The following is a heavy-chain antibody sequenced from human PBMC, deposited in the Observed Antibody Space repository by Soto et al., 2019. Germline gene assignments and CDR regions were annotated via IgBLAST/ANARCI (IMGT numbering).Heavy chain of an antibody. Sequence: GASVKVSCKASGGTSSSYAISWVRQAPGQGLEWMGGIIPIFGTANYAQKFQGRVTITADESTSTAYMELSSLRSEDTAVYYCAREVLDCSSTSCYVVQSKAIYGMDVWGQGTTVTVSS. J-gene: IGHJ6*02. CDR2: IIPIFGTA. CDR1: GGTSSSYA. CDR3: AREVLDCSSTSCYVVQSKAIYGMDV. V-gene: IGHV1-69*13. D-gene: IGHD2-2*01.